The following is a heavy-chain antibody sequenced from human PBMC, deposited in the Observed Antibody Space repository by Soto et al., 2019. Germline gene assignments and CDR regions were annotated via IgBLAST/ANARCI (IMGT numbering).Heavy chain of an antibody. Sequence: SETLSLTCTVSGGSISSYYWSWIRQPPGKGLEWIGYIYYSGSTNYNPSLKSRVTISVDTSKNQFSLKLSSVTAADTAVYYCARGIAAAGRRALFGWFDPWGQGTLGTVSS. CDR1: GGSISSYY. CDR3: ARGIAAAGRRALFGWFDP. V-gene: IGHV4-59*01. D-gene: IGHD6-13*01. J-gene: IGHJ5*02. CDR2: IYYSGST.